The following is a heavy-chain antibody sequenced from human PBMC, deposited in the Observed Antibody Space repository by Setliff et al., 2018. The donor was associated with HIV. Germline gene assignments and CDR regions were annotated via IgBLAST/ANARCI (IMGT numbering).Heavy chain of an antibody. CDR1: GYTFSTNA. CDR2: INAGDDNT. D-gene: IGHD6-19*01. J-gene: IGHJ4*02. CDR3: ARGSCSGCYLSDY. Sequence: ASVKVSCKAFGYTFSTNAIHWVRQAPGQRLEWMGYINAGDDNTRYSEKFQGRVTITRDTSANTAYMELSSLRSEDTAVYYCARGSCSGCYLSDYWGLGTLVTAPQ. V-gene: IGHV1-3*01.